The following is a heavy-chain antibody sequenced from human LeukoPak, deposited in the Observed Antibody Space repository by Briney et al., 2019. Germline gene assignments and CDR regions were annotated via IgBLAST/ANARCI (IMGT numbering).Heavy chain of an antibody. CDR3: WAAWQFVGAFDI. Sequence: AGGSLRLSCAASGFTFSSYELYWVRQAPGKGLEWISYISSSGTTIKYADSVKGRFTISRDDAKQSLYLQMNSLRAEDKGIYYCWAAWQFVGAFDIWGQGTLVTVSS. CDR1: GFTFSSYE. CDR2: ISSSGTTI. D-gene: IGHD3-10*01. V-gene: IGHV3-48*03. J-gene: IGHJ3*02.